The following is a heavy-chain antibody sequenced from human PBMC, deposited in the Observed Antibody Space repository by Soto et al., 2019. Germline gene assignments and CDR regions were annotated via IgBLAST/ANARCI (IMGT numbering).Heavy chain of an antibody. CDR1: GYTFTSYD. J-gene: IGHJ4*02. CDR2: MNPNSGNT. Sequence: QVQLVQSGAEVKKPGASVKVSCKASGYTFTSYDINWVRQATGQGLEWMGWMNPNSGNTGYAQKCKGRVTMTRNTSISTAYIELSSLRSEDTAVYYCARKTSLLRYFDWPFDYWGQGTLVTVSS. D-gene: IGHD3-9*01. V-gene: IGHV1-8*01. CDR3: ARKTSLLRYFDWPFDY.